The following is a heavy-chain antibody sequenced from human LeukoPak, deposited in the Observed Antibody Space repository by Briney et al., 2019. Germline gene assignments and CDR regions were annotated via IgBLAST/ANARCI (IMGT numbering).Heavy chain of an antibody. CDR2: ISSNGGST. CDR3: ARVVGATGWFDP. CDR1: GFTFSSYA. Sequence: GGSLRLSCAASGFTFSSYAMSWVRQAPGKGLEWVSAISSNGGSTYYANSVKGRFTISRDNSKNTLYPQMGSLRAEDMAVYYCARVVGATGWFDPWGQGTLVTVSS. J-gene: IGHJ5*02. V-gene: IGHV3-64*01. D-gene: IGHD1-26*01.